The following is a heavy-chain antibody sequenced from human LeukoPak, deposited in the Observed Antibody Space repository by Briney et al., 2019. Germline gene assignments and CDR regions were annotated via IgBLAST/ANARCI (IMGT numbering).Heavy chain of an antibody. CDR1: GFTFSDYW. CDR3: ASWRAISSEAN. V-gene: IGHV3-7*01. Sequence: GGSLRLSCAASGFTFSDYWVSWLRQAPGKGLEWVSHTNEHGSDSYYVDSAKGRFTISRDNAKNSLYLQMNSLRVEDTAVYYCASWRAISSEANWGQGTLVTVSS. CDR2: TNEHGSDS. D-gene: IGHD6-6*01. J-gene: IGHJ4*02.